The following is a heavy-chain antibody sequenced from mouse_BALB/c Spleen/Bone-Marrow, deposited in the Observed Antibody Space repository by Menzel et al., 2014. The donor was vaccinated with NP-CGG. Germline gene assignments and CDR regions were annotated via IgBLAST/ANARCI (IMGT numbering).Heavy chain of an antibody. Sequence: EVKLVESGGGLVQPGGSLRLSCATSGFTFTDYYMNWVRQHPGKALEWLGFIRNKANGYTTEYSASVKGRFTISRDNSQSILYLQVNTLRAEDSATYYCARDKGGILFDYWGQGTTRTVSS. D-gene: IGHD1-1*02. V-gene: IGHV7-3*02. CDR1: GFTFTDYY. CDR3: ARDKGGILFDY. CDR2: IRNKANGYTT. J-gene: IGHJ2*01.